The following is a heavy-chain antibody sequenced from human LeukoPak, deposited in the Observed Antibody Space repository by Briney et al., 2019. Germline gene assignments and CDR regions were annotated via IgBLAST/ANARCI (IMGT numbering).Heavy chain of an antibody. J-gene: IGHJ5*02. Sequence: GGSLRLSCAASGFTFSSYAMSWVRQAPGKGLEWVSAISGSGGSTYYADSVKGRFTISRDNSKNTLYLQMNSLRAEDTAVYYCARDFNGWYQLLHNWFDPWGQGTLVTVSS. D-gene: IGHD2-2*01. V-gene: IGHV3-23*01. CDR2: ISGSGGST. CDR3: ARDFNGWYQLLHNWFDP. CDR1: GFTFSSYA.